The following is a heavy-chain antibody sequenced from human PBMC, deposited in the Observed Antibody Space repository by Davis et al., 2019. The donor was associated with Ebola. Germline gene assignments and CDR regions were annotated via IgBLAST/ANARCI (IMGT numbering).Heavy chain of an antibody. V-gene: IGHV7-4-1*02. D-gene: IGHD6-19*01. Sequence: ASVKVSCKASGYTFTSYAMNWVRQAPGQGLEWMGWINTNTGNPTYAQGFTGRFDFSLDTSVNTAYLQITSLKAEDTAVYYCARAPSSSDWEEEYFQHWGQGTLVTVSS. CDR1: GYTFTSYA. J-gene: IGHJ1*01. CDR3: ARAPSSSDWEEEYFQH. CDR2: INTNTGNP.